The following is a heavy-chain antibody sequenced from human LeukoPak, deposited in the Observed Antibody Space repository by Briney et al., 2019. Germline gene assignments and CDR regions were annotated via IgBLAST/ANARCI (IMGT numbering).Heavy chain of an antibody. Sequence: SVKVSCKASVDTFSIYALSWVRHAPGRGLECMGRIIPIFGTANYAQTFQGRVTITADKSTSTAYMELSSLRSEDTAVYHCAREGYCSSTSCLNWLDPWGQGTLVTVSS. J-gene: IGHJ5*02. CDR2: IIPIFGTA. CDR1: VDTFSIYA. D-gene: IGHD2-2*01. CDR3: AREGYCSSTSCLNWLDP. V-gene: IGHV1-69*06.